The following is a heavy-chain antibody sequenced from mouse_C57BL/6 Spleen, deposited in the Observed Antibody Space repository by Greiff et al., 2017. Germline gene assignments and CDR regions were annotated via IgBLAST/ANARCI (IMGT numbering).Heavy chain of an antibody. D-gene: IGHD2-5*01. CDR3: AHYSNYWYFDV. V-gene: IGHV5-17*01. Sequence: DVKLVESGGGLVKPGGSLKLSCAASGFTFSDYGMHWVRQAPEKGLEWVAYISSGSSTIYYADTVKGRFTISRDNAKNTLFLQMTSLRSEDTAMYYCAHYSNYWYFDVWGTGTTVTVSS. J-gene: IGHJ1*03. CDR2: ISSGSSTI. CDR1: GFTFSDYG.